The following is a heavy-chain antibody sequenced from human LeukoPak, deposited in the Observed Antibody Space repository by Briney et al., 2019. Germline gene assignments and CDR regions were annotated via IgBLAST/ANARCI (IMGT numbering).Heavy chain of an antibody. D-gene: IGHD5-24*01. CDR3: ARERGTATIPVDY. CDR2: ISSSGYTI. CDR1: GFTFSDSY. Sequence: GGSLRLSCVASGFTFSDSYMSWIRQASGKGLEWVSYISSSGYTIYYADSLKGRFTISRDNAKNSLYLQMDSLRAEDTAVYYCARERGTATIPVDYWGQGTLVTVSS. V-gene: IGHV3-11*01. J-gene: IGHJ4*02.